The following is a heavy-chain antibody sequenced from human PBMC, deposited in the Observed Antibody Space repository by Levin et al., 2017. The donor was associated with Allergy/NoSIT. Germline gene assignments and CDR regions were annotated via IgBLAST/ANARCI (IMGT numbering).Heavy chain of an antibody. J-gene: IGHJ6*02. CDR3: AARRLYGMDV. CDR2: INHSGST. V-gene: IGHV4-34*01. CDR1: GGSFSGYY. Sequence: PSETLSLTCAVYGGSFSGYYWSWIRQPPGKGLEWIGEINHSGSTNYNPSLKSRVTISVDTSKNQFSLKLSSVTAADTAVYYCAARRLYGMDVWGQGTTVTVSS.